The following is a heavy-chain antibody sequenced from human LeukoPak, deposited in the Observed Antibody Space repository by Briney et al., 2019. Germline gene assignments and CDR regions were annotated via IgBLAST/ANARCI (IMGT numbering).Heavy chain of an antibody. CDR1: GFTFSDYY. Sequence: GGSLRLSCAASGFTFSDYYMSWIRQAPGKGLEWVSAISGSGGSTYYADSVKGRFTISRDNSKNTLYLQMNSLRAEDTAVYYCAKDRDNSLRYFDWPDYWGQGTLVTVSS. D-gene: IGHD3-9*01. J-gene: IGHJ4*02. CDR2: ISGSGGST. CDR3: AKDRDNSLRYFDWPDY. V-gene: IGHV3-23*01.